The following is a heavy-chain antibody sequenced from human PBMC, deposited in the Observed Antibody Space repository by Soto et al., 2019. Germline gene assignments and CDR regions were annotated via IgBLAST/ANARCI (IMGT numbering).Heavy chain of an antibody. V-gene: IGHV3-43*01. J-gene: IGHJ4*02. Sequence: EVQLVESGGVVVQPGGSLRLSCAASGFTFDDYTMHWVRQAPGKGLEWVSLISWDGGSTYYADSVKGRFTISRDNSKNSLYLQRNRLRTEDTALYYCAKDIGYGGNLPAYRGQGTLVTVSS. CDR1: GFTFDDYT. CDR3: AKDIGYGGNLPAY. CDR2: ISWDGGST. D-gene: IGHD4-17*01.